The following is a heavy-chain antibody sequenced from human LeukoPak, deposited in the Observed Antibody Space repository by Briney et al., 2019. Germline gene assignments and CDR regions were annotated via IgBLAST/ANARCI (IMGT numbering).Heavy chain of an antibody. V-gene: IGHV3-23*01. CDR1: GFTFSHYA. CDR3: ARAGQQLVPYYFNY. J-gene: IGHJ4*02. CDR2: ISGSGGST. D-gene: IGHD6-13*01. Sequence: GFPRLSCGVSGFTFSHYAISWVRQAPGKGLEWVSGISGSGGSTYYTDSMKGRFTISRDNSKNTLYLQMNSLRADDTAVYFCARAGQQLVPYYFNYWGQGILVTVSS.